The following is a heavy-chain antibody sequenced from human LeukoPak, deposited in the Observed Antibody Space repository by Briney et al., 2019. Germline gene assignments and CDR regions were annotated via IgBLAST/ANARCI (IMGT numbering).Heavy chain of an antibody. CDR2: INHSGST. CDR3: ARAMDYGGRSGRVDS. J-gene: IGHJ4*02. Sequence: PSGTLSLTCAVYGGSFSGYYWRWIRQPPGKGLEWIGEINHSGSTNYNPALKSRVTISVDTSKNQSSLKLSSLTAADTAVYYCARAMDYGGRSGRVDSWGQGTLVTVTS. CDR1: GGSFSGYY. V-gene: IGHV4-34*01. D-gene: IGHD4-23*01.